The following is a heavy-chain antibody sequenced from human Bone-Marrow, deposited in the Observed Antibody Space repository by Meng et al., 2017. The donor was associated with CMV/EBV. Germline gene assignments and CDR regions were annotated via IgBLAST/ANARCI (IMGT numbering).Heavy chain of an antibody. J-gene: IGHJ5*02. Sequence: SETLSLTCTVSGGSISSSSYYWGWIRQPPGKGLEWIGSIYYSGSTYYNPSLKSRVTISVDTSKNQFSLKLNSVTAADTAVYYCARARLSGYSYGYPWFDPWGQGTLVTVSS. CDR3: ARARLSGYSYGYPWFDP. V-gene: IGHV4-39*07. CDR1: GGSISSSSYY. CDR2: IYYSGST. D-gene: IGHD5-18*01.